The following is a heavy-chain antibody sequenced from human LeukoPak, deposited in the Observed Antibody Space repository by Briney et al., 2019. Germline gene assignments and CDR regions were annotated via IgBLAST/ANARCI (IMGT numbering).Heavy chain of an antibody. V-gene: IGHV3-23*01. CDR2: ISGSGGST. J-gene: IGHJ6*02. Sequence: GGSLRLSCAASGFTFSSYWMSWLRQAPGKGLEWVSAISGSGGSTYYADSVKGRFTISRDNSKNTLYLQMNSLRAEDTAVYYCAKSWGYTGYYYYYGMDVWGQGTTVTVSS. D-gene: IGHD5-24*01. CDR1: GFTFSSYW. CDR3: AKSWGYTGYYYYYGMDV.